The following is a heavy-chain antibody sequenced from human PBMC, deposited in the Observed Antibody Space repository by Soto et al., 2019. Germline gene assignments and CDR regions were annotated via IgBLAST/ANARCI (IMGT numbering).Heavy chain of an antibody. D-gene: IGHD2-2*01. J-gene: IGHJ4*02. CDR2: INPSGTST. CDR1: GFTFSSYH. Sequence: QVQLVQSGAEVKKPGASVKVSCKASGFTFSSYHMHWVRQAPGQGLEWMGTINPSGTSTTYAQKFQGRVNMTRDTSTSTVYMELSSLRSEDTAVYYCARGGSIVAVPTTMGAPFGYWGQGTLVAVSS. V-gene: IGHV1-46*03. CDR3: ARGGSIVAVPTTMGAPFGY.